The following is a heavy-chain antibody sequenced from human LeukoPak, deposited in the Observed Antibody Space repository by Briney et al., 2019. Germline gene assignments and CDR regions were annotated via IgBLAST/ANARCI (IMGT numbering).Heavy chain of an antibody. D-gene: IGHD3-22*01. CDR3: AKMGALRITMIVVVTPFDY. V-gene: IGHV3-23*01. J-gene: IGHJ4*02. Sequence: PGGSLRLSCAASGFTFSSYAMSWVRQAPGKGLEWVSAISGSGGSTYYADSVKGRFTISRDNSKTTLYLQMTSLRAEETAVYYCAKMGALRITMIVVVTPFDYWGQGTLVTVSS. CDR1: GFTFSSYA. CDR2: ISGSGGST.